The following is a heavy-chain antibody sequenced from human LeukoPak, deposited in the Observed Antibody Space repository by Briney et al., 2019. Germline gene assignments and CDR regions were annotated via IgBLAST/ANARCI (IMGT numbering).Heavy chain of an antibody. D-gene: IGHD6-19*01. V-gene: IGHV1-18*04. CDR1: GYTFTGYY. CDR2: ISAYNGNT. J-gene: IGHJ5*02. Sequence: GASVKVSCKASGYTFTGYYMHWVRQAPGQGLEWMGWISAYNGNTNYAQKPQGRVTMTTDTSTSTAYMELRSLRSDDTAVYYCARVASSGWYVYNWFDPWGQGTLVTVSS. CDR3: ARVASSGWYVYNWFDP.